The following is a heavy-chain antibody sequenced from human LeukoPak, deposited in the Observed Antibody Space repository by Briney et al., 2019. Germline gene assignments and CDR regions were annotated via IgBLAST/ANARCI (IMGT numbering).Heavy chain of an antibody. Sequence: ASVKVSCKASGYAFTSYYMHWVRQAPGQGLEWMGIINPSGGTNYAQKFQGRVTMTRDTSISTAYMELSRLRSDDTAVYYCARGDQDFWSGYYPYFDYWGQGTLVTVSS. V-gene: IGHV1-2*02. CDR3: ARGDQDFWSGYYPYFDY. D-gene: IGHD3-3*01. CDR1: GYAFTSYY. J-gene: IGHJ4*02. CDR2: INPSGGT.